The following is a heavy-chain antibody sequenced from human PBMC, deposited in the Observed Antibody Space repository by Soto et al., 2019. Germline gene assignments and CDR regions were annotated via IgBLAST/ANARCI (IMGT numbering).Heavy chain of an antibody. V-gene: IGHV3-33*01. CDR1: GFMFSSHG. J-gene: IGHJ4*02. Sequence: QVQLVESGGGVVQPGRSLRLSCAASGFMFSSHGMHWIRQAPGKGLEWVAVIWYDGSNKYYADSVKGRFTISRDNSKNTLYLRMNSLRVEDTAVYYCGPDTLDYWGQGTLLTVSS. CDR2: IWYDGSNK. CDR3: GPDTLDY.